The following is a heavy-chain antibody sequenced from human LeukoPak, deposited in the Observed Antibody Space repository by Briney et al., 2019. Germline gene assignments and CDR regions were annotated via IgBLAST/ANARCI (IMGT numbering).Heavy chain of an antibody. CDR3: ARVSVDFWSGYPKSNWFDP. Sequence: ASVKVSCKASGYNFTNYYIHWVRQAPGQGLEWMGCINPNSGATNSAQKFQGRVTMTRDTSTSTVYMELSSLRSEDTAVYYCARVSVDFWSGYPKSNWFDPWGQGTLVTVSS. V-gene: IGHV1-2*02. CDR2: INPNSGAT. D-gene: IGHD3-3*01. CDR1: GYNFTNYY. J-gene: IGHJ5*02.